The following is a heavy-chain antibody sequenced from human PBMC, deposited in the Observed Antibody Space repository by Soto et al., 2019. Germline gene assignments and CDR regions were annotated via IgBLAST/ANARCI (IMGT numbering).Heavy chain of an antibody. V-gene: IGHV4-59*01. CDR3: ARDRGYCSSTICYQWFDP. J-gene: IGHJ5*02. CDR2: IYYSGST. Sequence: PWETLSLTCHVSGGSISSYYWSWIRQPPGKGLEWIGYIYYSGSTNYNPSLKSRVTISVDTSKNQFSLKLSSVTAADTAVYYCARDRGYCSSTICYQWFDPWGQGTLVTVSS. D-gene: IGHD2-2*01. CDR1: GGSISSYY.